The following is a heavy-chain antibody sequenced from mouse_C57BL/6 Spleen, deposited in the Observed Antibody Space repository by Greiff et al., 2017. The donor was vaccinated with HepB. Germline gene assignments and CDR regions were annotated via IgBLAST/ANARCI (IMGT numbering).Heavy chain of an antibody. CDR1: GFTFADYY. D-gene: IGHD3-1*01. Sequence: EVQVVESGGGLVQPGGSLSLSCAASGFTFADYYMSWVRQPPGKALEWLGFIRNKANGYTTEYSASVKGRFTISRDNSQSILYLQMNALRAEDSATYYCARSRSGLYTGNYYAMDYWGQGTSVTVSS. CDR3: ARSRSGLYTGNYYAMDY. CDR2: IRNKANGYTT. V-gene: IGHV7-3*01. J-gene: IGHJ4*01.